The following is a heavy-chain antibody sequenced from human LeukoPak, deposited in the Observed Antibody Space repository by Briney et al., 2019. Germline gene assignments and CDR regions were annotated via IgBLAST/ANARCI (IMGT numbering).Heavy chain of an antibody. Sequence: GGSLRLSCAASGFTFSGSAMHWVRQASGKGLEWVGRIRSKANSYATAYAASVKGRFTISRDDSKNTAYLQMNSLKTEDTAVYYCTRELWFGESFFDYWGQGTLVTVSS. V-gene: IGHV3-73*01. CDR2: IRSKANSYAT. D-gene: IGHD3-10*01. CDR1: GFTFSGSA. J-gene: IGHJ4*02. CDR3: TRELWFGESFFDY.